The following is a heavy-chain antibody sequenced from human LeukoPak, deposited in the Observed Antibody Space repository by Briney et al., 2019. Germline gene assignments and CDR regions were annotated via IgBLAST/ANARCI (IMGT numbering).Heavy chain of an antibody. V-gene: IGHV3-7*01. CDR2: IKQDGSEK. Sequence: GGSLRLSCAASGFTFSNAWMSWVRQAPGKGLEWVANIKQDGSEKYYVDSVKGRFTISRDNAKNSLYLQMNSLRAEDTAVYYCARGQGGAFDIWGQGTMVTVSS. J-gene: IGHJ3*02. D-gene: IGHD3-16*01. CDR3: ARGQGGAFDI. CDR1: GFTFSNAW.